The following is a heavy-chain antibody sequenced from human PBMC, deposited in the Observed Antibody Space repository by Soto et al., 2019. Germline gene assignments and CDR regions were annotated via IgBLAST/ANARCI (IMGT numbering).Heavy chain of an antibody. J-gene: IGHJ4*02. Sequence: GGSLRLSCAASAFTLGGYNVNWVRQEPGKGLEWISYIGTSGAIYYADSVRGRFTMSRDSAKNSLYLQMNSLRAEDTAVYYCAREMGAPPARGLDYWGQGNLVTVSS. V-gene: IGHV3-48*01. CDR2: IGTSGAI. D-gene: IGHD2-8*01. CDR1: AFTLGGYN. CDR3: AREMGAPPARGLDY.